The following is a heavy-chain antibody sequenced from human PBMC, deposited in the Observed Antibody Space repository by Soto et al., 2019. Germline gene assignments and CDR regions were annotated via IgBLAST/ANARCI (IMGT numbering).Heavy chain of an antibody. CDR3: AYRLFGSGHDY. D-gene: IGHD3-16*01. CDR2: IYHSGST. J-gene: IGHJ4*02. CDR1: GYSISSGYY. Sequence: ASETVSLTCAVSGYSISSGYYWGWIRQPPGKGLEWIGSIYHSGSTYYNPSLKSRVTISVDTSKNQFSLKLSSVTAADTAVYYCAYRLFGSGHDYWGQGTLVTVSS. V-gene: IGHV4-38-2*01.